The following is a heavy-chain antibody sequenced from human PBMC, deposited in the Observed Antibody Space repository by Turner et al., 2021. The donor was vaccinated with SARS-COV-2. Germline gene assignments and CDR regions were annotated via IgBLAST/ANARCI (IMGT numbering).Heavy chain of an antibody. J-gene: IGHJ4*02. CDR1: GYTLTEIF. CDR2: FDPEDRET. Sequence: QVQLVQSGAEMKKPGASVKVSCKVSGYTLTEIFIHWVRQAPGKGLEWIGGFDPEDRETIYAQKFQGRVTMTEDTSTDIAYMELSSLSSDDTAVYYCATDPLGWAGYDYWGQGTLVTVSS. V-gene: IGHV1-24*01. D-gene: IGHD6-25*01. CDR3: ATDPLGWAGYDY.